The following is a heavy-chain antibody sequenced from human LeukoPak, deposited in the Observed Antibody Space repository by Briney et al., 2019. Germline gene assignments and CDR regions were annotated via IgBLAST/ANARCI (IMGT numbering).Heavy chain of an antibody. CDR2: INSDGSST. J-gene: IGHJ4*02. Sequence: PGGSLRLSCAASGFTSSTYWIHWVRQAPGKGLMWVSRINSDGSSTSYADSVKGRFTISRDNAKNTVYLHMNSLKVEDTAVYYCARSYYGDYEDFWGQGTLV. CDR3: ARSYYGDYEDF. D-gene: IGHD4-17*01. CDR1: GFTSSTYW. V-gene: IGHV3-74*01.